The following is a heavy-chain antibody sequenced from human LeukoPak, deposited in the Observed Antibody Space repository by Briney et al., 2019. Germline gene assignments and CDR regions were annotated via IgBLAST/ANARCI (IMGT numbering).Heavy chain of an antibody. J-gene: IGHJ6*03. Sequence: GGSLRLSCAASGFTFSSYAMHWVRQAPGKGLEWVAVISYDGSNKYYADSVKGRFTISRDNSKNTLYLQMNSLRAEDTAVYYCARDPVYNWNYDYYYMDVWGKGTTVTVSS. V-gene: IGHV3-30*04. CDR3: ARDPVYNWNYDYYYMDV. CDR1: GFTFSSYA. D-gene: IGHD1-20*01. CDR2: ISYDGSNK.